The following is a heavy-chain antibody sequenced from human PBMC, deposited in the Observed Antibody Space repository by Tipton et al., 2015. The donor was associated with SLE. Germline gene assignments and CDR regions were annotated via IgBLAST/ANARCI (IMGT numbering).Heavy chain of an antibody. V-gene: IGHV4-61*08. CDR3: AREGSGVGDY. J-gene: IGHJ4*02. CDR2: IYYSGST. Sequence: TLSLTCTVSGGSVGSDGYCWSWIRQPPGKGLEWIGYIYYSGSTNYNPSLKSRVTISVDTSKNQFSLKLSSVTAADTAVYYCAREGSGVGDYWGQGTLVTVSS. CDR1: GGSVGSDGYC. D-gene: IGHD2-15*01.